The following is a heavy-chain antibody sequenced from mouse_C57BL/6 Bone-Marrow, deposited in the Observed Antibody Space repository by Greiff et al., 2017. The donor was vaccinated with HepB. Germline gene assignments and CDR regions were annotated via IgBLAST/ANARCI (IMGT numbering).Heavy chain of an antibody. CDR3: ARRNDGYYGVFYAMDY. D-gene: IGHD2-3*01. Sequence: VQLQQSGPELVKPGASVKIPCKASGYTFTDYNMDWVKQSHGKSLEWIGDINPNNGGTIYNQKFKGKATLTVDKSSSTAYMELRSLTSEDTAVYYGARRNDGYYGVFYAMDYWGQGTSVTVSS. V-gene: IGHV1-18*01. CDR1: GYTFTDYN. J-gene: IGHJ4*01. CDR2: INPNNGGT.